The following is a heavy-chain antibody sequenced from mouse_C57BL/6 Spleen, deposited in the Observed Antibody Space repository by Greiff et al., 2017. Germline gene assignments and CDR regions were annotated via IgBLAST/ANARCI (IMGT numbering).Heavy chain of an antibody. CDR1: GFTFSSYA. D-gene: IGHD2-4*01. CDR3: ARGDYPYAMDY. CDR2: ISDGGSYT. J-gene: IGHJ4*01. V-gene: IGHV5-4*01. Sequence: EVQLVESGGGLVKPGGSLKLSCAASGFTFSSYAMSWVRQTPEKRLEWVATISDGGSYTYYPDNVKGRFTISRDNAKNNLYLQMSHLKSEDTAMYYCARGDYPYAMDYWGQGTSVTVSS.